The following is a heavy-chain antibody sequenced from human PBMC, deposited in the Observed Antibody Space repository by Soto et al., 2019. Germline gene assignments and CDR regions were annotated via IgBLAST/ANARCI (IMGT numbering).Heavy chain of an antibody. CDR2: ISFDGSDK. V-gene: IGHV3-30*18. CDR3: ANGQERFLEYGGYHSGMDV. D-gene: IGHD3-3*01. J-gene: IGHJ6*02. Sequence: QVQLVESGGGVVQPGRSLRLSCAASGFTFSNYGMHWVRQTPGKGLEWAAVISFDGSDKYYADSVKGRFTISRDNSKNTQYLQMRRQRGEDTDVYYCANGQERFLEYGGYHSGMDVWGQGTTVIVSS. CDR1: GFTFSNYG.